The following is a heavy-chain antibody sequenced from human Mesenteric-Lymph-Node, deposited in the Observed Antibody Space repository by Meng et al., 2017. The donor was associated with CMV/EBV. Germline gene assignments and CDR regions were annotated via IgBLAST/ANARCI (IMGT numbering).Heavy chain of an antibody. Sequence: GGSLRLSCAASGFTFSNAWMSWVRQAPGKGLEWVGRIKSKTDGGTTDYAAPVKGRFTISRDDSKNTLYLQMNSLKTEDTAVYYCTTGIGRIVVAPSHYWGQGTLVTVSS. J-gene: IGHJ4*02. V-gene: IGHV3-15*01. D-gene: IGHD3-22*01. CDR3: TTGIGRIVVAPSHY. CDR2: IKSKTDGGTT. CDR1: GFTFSNAW.